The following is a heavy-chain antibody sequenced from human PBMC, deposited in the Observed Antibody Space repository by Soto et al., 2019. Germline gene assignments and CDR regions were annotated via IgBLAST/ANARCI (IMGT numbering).Heavy chain of an antibody. CDR1: GLSFTRYW. V-gene: IGHV5-51*01. CDR2: IYPGDSDT. CDR3: ATYYYDSSGYYGY. Sequence: WESLTITSTCSGLSFTRYWIGWVRQMPGKGLEWMGIIYPGDSDTRYSPSFQGQVTISADKSISTAYLQWSSLKASDTAMYYCATYYYDSSGYYGYWGQGTLVRVSS. J-gene: IGHJ4*02. D-gene: IGHD3-22*01.